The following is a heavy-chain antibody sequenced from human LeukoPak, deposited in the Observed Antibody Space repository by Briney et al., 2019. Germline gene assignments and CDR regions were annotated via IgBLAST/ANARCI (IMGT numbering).Heavy chain of an antibody. CDR2: INHSGST. Sequence: SETLSLTCAVSGGSISSGGYYWSWIRQPPGKGLEWIGEINHSGSTNYNPSLKSRVTISVDTSKNQFSLKLSSVTAADTAVYYCARSTGYSYGAVGYWGQGTLVTVSS. CDR3: ARSTGYSYGAVGY. V-gene: IGHV4-34*01. CDR1: GGSISSGGYY. J-gene: IGHJ4*02. D-gene: IGHD5-18*01.